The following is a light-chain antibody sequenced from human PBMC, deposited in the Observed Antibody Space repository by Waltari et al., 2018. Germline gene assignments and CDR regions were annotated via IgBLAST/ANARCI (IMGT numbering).Light chain of an antibody. V-gene: IGKV2-28*01. CDR3: MQALQTPHT. Sequence: DIVMTQSPLSLPVTPGEPASISCRSSQSLLHSNGYNYLDWYLQKPGQSPQLLIYLGSNRASGVPDRFSGSGSGTDFTLKINRVEAEDVGGYYFMQALQTPHTFGGGTKVEIK. CDR1: QSLLHSNGYNY. CDR2: LGS. J-gene: IGKJ4*01.